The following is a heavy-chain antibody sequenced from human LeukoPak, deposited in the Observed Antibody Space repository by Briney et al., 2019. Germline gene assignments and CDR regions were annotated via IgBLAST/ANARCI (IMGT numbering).Heavy chain of an antibody. J-gene: IGHJ3*02. CDR3: ARNQDYGVYNSVGAFDI. V-gene: IGHV3-30-3*01. CDR2: LSYDGSNK. D-gene: IGHD4-17*01. CDR1: GFTFSSYA. Sequence: GGSLRLSCAASGFTFSSYAMHWVRQAPGKGLEWVAVLSYDGSNKYYADSVKGRFTISRDNSKNTLYLQMNSLRAEDTAVYYCARNQDYGVYNSVGAFDIWGQGTMVTVSS.